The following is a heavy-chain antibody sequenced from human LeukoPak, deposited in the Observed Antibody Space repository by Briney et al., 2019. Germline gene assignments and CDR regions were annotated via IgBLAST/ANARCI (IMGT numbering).Heavy chain of an antibody. Sequence: GGSLRLSCAASGFTFSSYAMSWVCQAPGKGLEWVSAISGSGGSTYYADSVKGRFTISRDNSKNTLYLQMNSLRAEDTAVYYCAKGPGSSWYYEGPNYYFDYWGQGTPVTVSS. V-gene: IGHV3-23*01. J-gene: IGHJ4*02. CDR2: ISGSGGST. CDR1: GFTFSSYA. D-gene: IGHD6-13*01. CDR3: AKGPGSSWYYEGPNYYFDY.